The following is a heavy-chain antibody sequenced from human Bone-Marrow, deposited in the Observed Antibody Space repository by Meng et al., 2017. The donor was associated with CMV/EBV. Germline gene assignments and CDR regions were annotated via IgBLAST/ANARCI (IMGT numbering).Heavy chain of an antibody. Sequence: ISWVRQAPGQGLEWMGWISAYNGNTNYAQKLQGRVTMTTDTSTSTAYMELRSLRSDDTAVYYCARGLTTYYDFWSGYSAPQAGMDVWGQGTTVTVSS. CDR2: ISAYNGNT. V-gene: IGHV1-18*01. D-gene: IGHD3-3*01. CDR3: ARGLTTYYDFWSGYSAPQAGMDV. J-gene: IGHJ6*02.